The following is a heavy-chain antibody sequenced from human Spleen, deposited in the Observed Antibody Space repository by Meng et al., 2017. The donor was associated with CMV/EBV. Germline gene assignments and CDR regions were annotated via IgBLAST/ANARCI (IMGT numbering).Heavy chain of an antibody. CDR2: ITTSGSSK. J-gene: IGHJ4*02. D-gene: IGHD2-21*02. Sequence: GESLKISCAASGFTFSSYSFNWVRQAPGKGLEWVSSITTSGSSKYYAGSVKGRFTISRDNAKNSLYLQMNSLTVEDTAFYYCARESSTAPFDYWGQGTLVTVSS. V-gene: IGHV3-21*01. CDR3: ARESSTAPFDY. CDR1: GFTFSSYS.